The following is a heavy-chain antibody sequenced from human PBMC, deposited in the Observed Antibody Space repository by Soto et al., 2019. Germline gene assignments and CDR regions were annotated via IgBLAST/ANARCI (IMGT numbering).Heavy chain of an antibody. D-gene: IGHD3-22*01. V-gene: IGHV1-69*13. CDR2: IIPIFGTA. J-gene: IGHJ4*02. Sequence: SVKVSCKASGGTFSSYAISWVRQAPGQGLEWMGGIIPIFGTASYAQKFQGRVTITADESTSTAYMELSSLRSEDTAVYYCARRRSDYYDSSGYYYLYCDYWGQG. CDR3: ARRRSDYYDSSGYYYLYCDY. CDR1: GGTFSSYA.